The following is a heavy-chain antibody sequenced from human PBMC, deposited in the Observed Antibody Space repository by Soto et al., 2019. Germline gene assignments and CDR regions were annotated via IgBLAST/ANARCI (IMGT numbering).Heavy chain of an antibody. Sequence: QVQLVQSGAEEKKPGASVKVSCKASGYTFTSYAIDWVRQAPGQRLEWMGWINAGNGNTKYSQKFQGRVTITRDTPATTAYVELSSLRSEDTAVYYCARTWAAVLAAGGAFDIWGQGTMVTASS. V-gene: IGHV1-3*05. J-gene: IGHJ3*02. CDR1: GYTFTSYA. CDR3: ARTWAAVLAAGGAFDI. CDR2: INAGNGNT. D-gene: IGHD6-13*01.